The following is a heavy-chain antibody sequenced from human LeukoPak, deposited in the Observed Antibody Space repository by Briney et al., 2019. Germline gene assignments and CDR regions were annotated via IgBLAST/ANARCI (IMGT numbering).Heavy chain of an antibody. CDR2: IKQDGSER. J-gene: IGHJ5*02. V-gene: IGHV3-7*01. Sequence: GGSLRLSCAASGFTFSSYWMSWVRQAPGKGLEWVANIKQDGSERYYVDSVKGRFTISRDNAKNSLYLQMNSLRAEDTAVYYCARDGGDCSSTSCYPNWFDPWGQGTLVTVSS. D-gene: IGHD2-2*03. CDR3: ARDGGDCSSTSCYPNWFDP. CDR1: GFTFSSYW.